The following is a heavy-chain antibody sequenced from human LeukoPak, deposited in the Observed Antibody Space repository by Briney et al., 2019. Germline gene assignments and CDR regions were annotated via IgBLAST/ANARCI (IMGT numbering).Heavy chain of an antibody. CDR1: GFTFSSYG. D-gene: IGHD2-21*01. CDR2: IRYDGSNK. CDR3: AKWGYCGGDCYWSETS. V-gene: IGHV3-30*02. Sequence: GGSLRLSCAASGFTFSSYGMHWVRQAPGKGLEWVAFIRYDGSNKYYADSVKGRFTISRDNSKNTLYLQMNSLRAEDTAVYYCAKWGYCGGDCYWSETSWGQGTLVTASS. J-gene: IGHJ5*02.